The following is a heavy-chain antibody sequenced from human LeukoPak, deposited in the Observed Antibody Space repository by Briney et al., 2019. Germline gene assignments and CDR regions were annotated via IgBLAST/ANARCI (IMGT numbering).Heavy chain of an antibody. J-gene: IGHJ4*02. V-gene: IGHV3-21*05. Sequence: GGSLRLSCAASGFAFSDYSMNWVRQAPGKGLEWIANTRGSGSGMGSGSYYAGAVQGRFTISRDNAKNSLYLQMNSLGAEDTAFYYCARDDNWGFDYWGQGALVTVSS. D-gene: IGHD7-27*01. CDR3: ARDDNWGFDY. CDR2: TRGSGSGMGSGS. CDR1: GFAFSDYS.